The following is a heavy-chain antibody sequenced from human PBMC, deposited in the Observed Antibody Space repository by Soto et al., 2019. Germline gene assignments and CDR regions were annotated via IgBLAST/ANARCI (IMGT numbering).Heavy chain of an antibody. CDR1: GYTFSNYG. V-gene: IGHV1-18*01. J-gene: IGHJ6*01. D-gene: IGHD3-10*01. CDR3: SRFIMVGGWTDPNYYLGMDV. CDR2: ISDYNGNT. Sequence: QVQLVQSGAEVKKPGASVTVSCKTSGYTFSNYGINWVRQAPGQGLEWMGWISDYNGNTNYALTFQGIGTMTTDTATGTVYLELRSLKSDHTGIYYCSRFIMVGGWTDPNYYLGMDVWWQGTTVTVSS.